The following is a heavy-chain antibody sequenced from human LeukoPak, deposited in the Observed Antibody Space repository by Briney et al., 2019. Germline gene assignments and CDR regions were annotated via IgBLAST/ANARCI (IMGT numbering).Heavy chain of an antibody. CDR1: GFTFTNAW. Sequence: GGSLRLSCGDSGFTFTNAWIMGVRHAPGRGLELSGRIKSKTDGETTNYADPVRGRLTISRDDSKSAVYLQMNSLKIEDTAVYYCTTGLGTYYHGSQRLIPIDYWGQGTLVTVSS. CDR3: TTGLGTYYHGSQRLIPIDY. D-gene: IGHD3-10*01. CDR2: IKSKTDGETT. J-gene: IGHJ4*02. V-gene: IGHV3-15*01.